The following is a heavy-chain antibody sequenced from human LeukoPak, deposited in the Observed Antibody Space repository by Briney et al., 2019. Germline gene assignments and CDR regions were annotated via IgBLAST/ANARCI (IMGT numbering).Heavy chain of an antibody. CDR2: IYYSGCT. CDR3: ASQNSTQYYFDY. V-gene: IGHV4-31*03. Sequence: SETLSLTCTVSGGSITSGGYYWSWIRQHPGKGLEWIGYIYYSGCTYYNPSLKSRVTISVDTSKNQFSLKLSSVTAADTAVYYCASQNSTQYYFDYWGQGTLVTVS. D-gene: IGHD6-13*01. CDR1: GGSITSGGYY. J-gene: IGHJ4*02.